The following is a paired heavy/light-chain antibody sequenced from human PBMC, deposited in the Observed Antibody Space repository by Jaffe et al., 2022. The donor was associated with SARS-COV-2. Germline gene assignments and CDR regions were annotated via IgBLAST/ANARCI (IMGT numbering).Light chain of an antibody. CDR2: AAS. CDR3: QQSYSTPRA. Sequence: DIQMTQSPSSLSASVGDRVTITCRASQSISSYLNWYQQKPGKAPKLLIYAASSLQSGVPSRFSGSGSGTDFTLTISSLQPEDFATYYCQQSYSTPRAFGGGTKVEIK. V-gene: IGKV1-39*01. J-gene: IGKJ4*01. CDR1: QSISSY.
Heavy chain of an antibody. D-gene: IGHD6-13*01. CDR1: GGSFSGYY. Sequence: QVQLQQWGAGLLKPSETLSLTCAVYGGSFSGYYWSWIRQPPGKGLEWIGEINHSGSTNYNPSLKSRVTISVDTSKNQFSLKLSSVTAADTAVYYCARGGGAAAGNYYYYYMDVWGKGTTVTVSS. J-gene: IGHJ6*03. CDR2: INHSGST. CDR3: ARGGGAAAGNYYYYYMDV. V-gene: IGHV4-34*01.